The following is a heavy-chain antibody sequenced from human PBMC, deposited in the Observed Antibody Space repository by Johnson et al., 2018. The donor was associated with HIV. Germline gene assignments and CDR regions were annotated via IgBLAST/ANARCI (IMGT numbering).Heavy chain of an antibody. D-gene: IGHD5-12*01. CDR3: AKLLGIYTYQDAFDI. CDR1: GFTYSSYA. CDR2: ISGTGDNT. J-gene: IGHJ3*02. Sequence: QVQLVESGGGVVQPGRSLRLSCAASGFTYSSYAMHWVRQAPGKGLEWVAGISGTGDNTCCADSVQGRFTFSRDHSKNTLYLQMNSLSARDTAVYSCAKLLGIYTYQDAFDIWGQGTMVTVSS. V-gene: IGHV3-NL1*01.